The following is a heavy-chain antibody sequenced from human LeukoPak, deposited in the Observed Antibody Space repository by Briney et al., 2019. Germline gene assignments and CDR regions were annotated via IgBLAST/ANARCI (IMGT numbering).Heavy chain of an antibody. D-gene: IGHD3-22*01. CDR3: ARVGSSAYGDAFDI. CDR1: GFIFSSYA. V-gene: IGHV3-20*04. CDR2: INWNGVST. Sequence: PGGSLRLSCAASGFIFSSYAMSWARQAPGKGLEWVSSINWNGVSTGYADSVKGRFTISRDNAKNSLYLQMNSLRAEDTALYYCARVGSSAYGDAFDIWGQGTMVTVSS. J-gene: IGHJ3*02.